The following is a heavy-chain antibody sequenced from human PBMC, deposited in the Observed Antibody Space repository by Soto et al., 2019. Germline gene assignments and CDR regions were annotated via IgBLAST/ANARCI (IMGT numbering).Heavy chain of an antibody. Sequence: SETLSLTCTVSGGSISSYYWSWIRQPPGKGLEWIGYIYYSGSTNYNPSLKSRVTIPVDTSKNQFSLKLSSVTAADTAVYYCARGDSGYYPPLFDYWGQGTLVTVSS. V-gene: IGHV4-59*01. J-gene: IGHJ4*02. CDR3: ARGDSGYYPPLFDY. CDR2: IYYSGST. CDR1: GGSISSYY. D-gene: IGHD3-22*01.